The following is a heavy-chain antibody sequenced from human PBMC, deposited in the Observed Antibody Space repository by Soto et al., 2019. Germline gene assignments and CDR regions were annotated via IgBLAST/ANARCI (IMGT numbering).Heavy chain of an antibody. V-gene: IGHV1-2*02. CDR3: ATSDLRDTAMADFDY. CDR2: INPESGGT. J-gene: IGHJ4*02. Sequence: GASVKVSCKASGYSFTGYYMHWVRHAPGQGLEWMGWINPESGGTNYAQKFQGRVTMTRDTSISTAYMELSRLRSDDTAVYYCATSDLRDTAMADFDYWGQGTQVTVSS. D-gene: IGHD5-18*01. CDR1: GYSFTGYY.